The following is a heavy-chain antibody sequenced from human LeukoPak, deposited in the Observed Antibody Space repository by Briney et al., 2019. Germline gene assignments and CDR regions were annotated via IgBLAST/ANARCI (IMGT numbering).Heavy chain of an antibody. CDR2: IWYDGSNK. Sequence: GGSLRLSCAASGFTFSSYGMHWVRQAPGEGLEWVGVIWYDGSNKYYADSVKGRFTISRDNSKNTLYLQMNSLRAEDTAVYYCARDKLYYGMDVWGQGTTVTVSS. D-gene: IGHD5-24*01. CDR3: ARDKLYYGMDV. V-gene: IGHV3-33*01. J-gene: IGHJ6*02. CDR1: GFTFSSYG.